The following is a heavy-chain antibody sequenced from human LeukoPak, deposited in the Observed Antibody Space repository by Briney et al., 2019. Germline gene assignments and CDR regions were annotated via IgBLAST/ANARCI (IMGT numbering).Heavy chain of an antibody. J-gene: IGHJ4*02. CDR2: ISTTGGST. CDR3: AIPYGDYVQAPYFDY. D-gene: IGHD4-17*01. V-gene: IGHV3-23*01. Sequence: GGSLRLSCAASQFTFSSYVMSWVRQAPGKGLDWVSTISTTGGSTYSADSVKGRFTISRDNSKNTLYLQMNSLRAEDTAVYYCAIPYGDYVQAPYFDYWGQGTLVTVSS. CDR1: QFTFSSYV.